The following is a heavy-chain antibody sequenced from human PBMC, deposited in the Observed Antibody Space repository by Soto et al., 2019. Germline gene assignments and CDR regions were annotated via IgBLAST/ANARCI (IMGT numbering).Heavy chain of an antibody. J-gene: IGHJ6*02. CDR2: IIPLFGTP. Sequence: QVQLVQSGAEVKRPGSSVKVSCKASGGIFRTYSIYWVRQAPGQGLEWMGSIIPLFGTPNYAQKFQGRVITSAVESTRTAYMEVTSLRSEDTAMYFGASRQGGNLDNYYNMDVCGQGTTVTVSS. V-gene: IGHV1-69*18. CDR1: GGIFRTYS. CDR3: ASRQGGNLDNYYNMDV. D-gene: IGHD4-4*01.